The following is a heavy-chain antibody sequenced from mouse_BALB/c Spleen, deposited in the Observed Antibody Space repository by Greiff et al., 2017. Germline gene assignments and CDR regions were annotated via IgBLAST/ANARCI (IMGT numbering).Heavy chain of an antibody. V-gene: IGHV1S81*02. Sequence: QVQLKQSGAELVKPGASVKLSCKASGYTFTSYYMYWVKQRPGQGLEWIGEINPSNGGTNFNEKFKSKATLTVDKSSSTAYMQLSSLTSEDSAVYYCTLLLLLPMDYWGQGTSVTVSS. J-gene: IGHJ4*01. CDR2: INPSNGGT. D-gene: IGHD1-1*01. CDR1: GYTFTSYY. CDR3: TLLLLLPMDY.